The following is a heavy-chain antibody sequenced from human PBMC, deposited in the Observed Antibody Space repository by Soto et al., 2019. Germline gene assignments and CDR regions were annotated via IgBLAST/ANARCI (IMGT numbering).Heavy chain of an antibody. CDR1: GGTFSSYA. Sequence: QVQLVQSGAEVKRPGSSVKVSCTASGGTFSSYAISWVRQAPGQGREWMGGISPIFGTANYAQKFQCRVTITADESTSTAYMEPSSLRSEDTAVYYWARLRVADLYRDYWGQGTLVTVSS. D-gene: IGHD3-3*01. V-gene: IGHV1-69*12. J-gene: IGHJ4*02. CDR2: ISPIFGTA. CDR3: ARLRVADLYRDY.